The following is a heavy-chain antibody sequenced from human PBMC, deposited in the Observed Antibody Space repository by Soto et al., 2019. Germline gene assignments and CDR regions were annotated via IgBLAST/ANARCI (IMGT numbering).Heavy chain of an antibody. V-gene: IGHV4-34*01. CDR1: GGSFSGYY. D-gene: IGHD3-9*01. Sequence: SETLSLTCAVYGGSFSGYYWSWIRQPPGKGLEWIGEINHSGSTNYNPSLKSRVTISVDTSKNQFSLKLSSVTAADTAVYYCARLGGFTYYDILTAPGAGFDIWGQGTMVTVSS. CDR3: ARLGGFTYYDILTAPGAGFDI. J-gene: IGHJ3*02. CDR2: INHSGST.